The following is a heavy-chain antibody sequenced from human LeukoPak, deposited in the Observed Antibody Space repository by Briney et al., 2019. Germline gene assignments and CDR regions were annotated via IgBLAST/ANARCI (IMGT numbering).Heavy chain of an antibody. CDR3: AREVRGYYFDY. J-gene: IGHJ4*02. CDR1: GCTFSSYA. V-gene: IGHV3-23*01. CDR2: ISGSGGST. Sequence: PGGSLRLSCAASGCTFSSYAMSWVRQAPGKGLEWVSAISGSGGSTYYADSVKGRFTISRDISKNTLYLQMNGLRAEDTAVYYCAREVRGYYFDYWGQGTLVTVSS. D-gene: IGHD3-22*01.